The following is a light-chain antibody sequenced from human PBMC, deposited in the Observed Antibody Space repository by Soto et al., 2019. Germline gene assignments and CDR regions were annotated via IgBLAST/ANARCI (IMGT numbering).Light chain of an antibody. CDR1: SSNIGMTS. CDR3: ETWDTSLSRDV. Sequence: QAVLTQPPSVSAAPGQNVTISCSGSSSNIGMTSVSWYQQLPEAAPKLLIHENYKRPSGTPDRFSGSKSGTSATLGITGLQPGDEADYYCETWDTSLSRDVFGAGTKVTVL. CDR2: ENY. V-gene: IGLV1-51*02. J-gene: IGLJ1*01.